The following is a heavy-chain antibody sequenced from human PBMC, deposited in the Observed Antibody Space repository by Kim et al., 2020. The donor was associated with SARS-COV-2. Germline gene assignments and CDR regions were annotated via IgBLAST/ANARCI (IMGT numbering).Heavy chain of an antibody. V-gene: IGHV3-23*01. Sequence: SMKGPFTISRDNSKNTLYLQMNSLRAEDRAVYYCANVLWFGELLWGVFDYWGQGTLVTVSS. J-gene: IGHJ4*02. CDR3: ANVLWFGELLWGVFDY. D-gene: IGHD3-10*01.